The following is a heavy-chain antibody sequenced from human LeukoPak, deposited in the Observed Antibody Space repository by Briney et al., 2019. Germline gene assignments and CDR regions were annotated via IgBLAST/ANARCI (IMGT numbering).Heavy chain of an antibody. V-gene: IGHV3-33*01. Sequence: PGGSLRLSCAASGFTFSSYGMHWVHQAPGKGLEWVAVIWYDGSNKYYADSVKGRFTISRDNSKNTLYLQMNSLRAEDTAVYYCARDASSGAYFDYWGQGTLVTVSS. CDR2: IWYDGSNK. CDR3: ARDASSGAYFDY. D-gene: IGHD6-6*01. J-gene: IGHJ4*02. CDR1: GFTFSSYG.